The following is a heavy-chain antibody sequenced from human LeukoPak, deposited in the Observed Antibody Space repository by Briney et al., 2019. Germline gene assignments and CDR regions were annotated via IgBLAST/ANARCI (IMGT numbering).Heavy chain of an antibody. CDR1: GCTFTGYY. CDR2: INPNRGGT. J-gene: IGHJ4*02. CDR3: ARDRREVSYYGSGSFKFGENYFDY. V-gene: IGHV1-2*02. D-gene: IGHD3-10*01. Sequence: GASVEVSCKASGCTFTGYYMHWVRQAPGQGLEWMGWINPNRGGTNYVQKFQGRVTMTRDTSIGTAYMELSRLRSDDTAVYYCARDRREVSYYGSGSFKFGENYFDYWGQGTLVTVSS.